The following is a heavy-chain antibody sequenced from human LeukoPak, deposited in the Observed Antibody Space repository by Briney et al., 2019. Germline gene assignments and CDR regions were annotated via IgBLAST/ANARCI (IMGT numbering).Heavy chain of an antibody. CDR2: IYYSGST. CDR3: ARLMVRGVITRDY. J-gene: IGHJ3*01. CDR1: GGSISSYY. Sequence: SETLSLTCTVSGGSISSYYWSWIRQPPGKGLEWIGYIYYSGSTNYNPSLKSRVTISVDTSKNQFSLKLSSVTAADTAVYYCARLMVRGVITRDYWGQGTMVTVSS. D-gene: IGHD3-10*01. V-gene: IGHV4-59*01.